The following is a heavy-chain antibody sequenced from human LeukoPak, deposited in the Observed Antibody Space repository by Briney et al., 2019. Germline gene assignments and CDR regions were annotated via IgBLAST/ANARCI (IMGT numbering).Heavy chain of an antibody. CDR2: IGGSAGST. Sequence: GGSLRLSCTASGFTFSTYAMSWVRQAPGKGLEWVSSIGGSAGSTNYADSVKGRFTVSRDNSKNTLYLQMNSLRAEDTAVYYCAKAPMTTVTYDYWGQGTLVTVS. CDR1: GFTFSTYA. J-gene: IGHJ4*02. D-gene: IGHD4-17*01. CDR3: AKAPMTTVTYDY. V-gene: IGHV3-23*01.